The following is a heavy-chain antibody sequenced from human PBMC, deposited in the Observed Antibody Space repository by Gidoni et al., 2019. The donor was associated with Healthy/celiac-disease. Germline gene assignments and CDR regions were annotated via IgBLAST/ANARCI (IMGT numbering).Heavy chain of an antibody. J-gene: IGHJ3*02. CDR2: ISGSGGST. V-gene: IGHV3-23*01. D-gene: IGHD6-19*01. CDR3: AKDPSLRYSSGDDAFDI. CDR1: GFTFSSYA. Sequence: ESGGGLVQPGGSLRLSCAASGFTFSSYAMSWVRQAPGKGLEWVSAISGSGGSTYYADSVKGRFTISRDNSKNTLYLQMNSLRAEDTAVYYCAKDPSLRYSSGDDAFDIWGQGTMVTVSS.